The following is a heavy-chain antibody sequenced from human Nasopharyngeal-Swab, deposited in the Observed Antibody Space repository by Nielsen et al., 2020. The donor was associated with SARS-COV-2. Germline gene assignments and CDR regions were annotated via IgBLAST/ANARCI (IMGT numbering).Heavy chain of an antibody. CDR1: GGSISSSNW. J-gene: IGHJ6*02. D-gene: IGHD3-10*01. CDR2: IYHSGST. Sequence: SETLSLTCAVSGGSISSSNWWSWVRQPPGKGLEWIGEIYHSGSTNYNPSLKSRVTISVDKSKNQFSLKLSFVTAADTAVYYCARDPRLVTMVRGAYYYYYYGMDVWGQGTTVTVSS. CDR3: ARDPRLVTMVRGAYYYYYYGMDV. V-gene: IGHV4-4*02.